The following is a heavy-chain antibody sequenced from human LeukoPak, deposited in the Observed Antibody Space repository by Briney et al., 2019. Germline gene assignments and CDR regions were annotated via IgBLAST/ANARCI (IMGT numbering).Heavy chain of an antibody. CDR2: IRSKAYGGTT. D-gene: IGHD4-17*01. CDR1: GFTFGDYA. V-gene: IGHV3-49*04. Sequence: PGRSLRLSCTASGFTFGDYAMSWVRQAPGKGLEWVGSIRSKAYGGTTEYAASVKGRLTISRDDSKSIAYLQMNSLKTEDTALYYCSRNYYGDSGGFFDYWGQGTLVTVSS. CDR3: SRNYYGDSGGFFDY. J-gene: IGHJ4*02.